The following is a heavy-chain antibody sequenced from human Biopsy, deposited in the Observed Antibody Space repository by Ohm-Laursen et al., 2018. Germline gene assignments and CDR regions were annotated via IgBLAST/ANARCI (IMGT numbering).Heavy chain of an antibody. CDR2: INQYGSEK. J-gene: IGHJ5*01. V-gene: IGHV3-7*03. CDR1: GITTRSYW. Sequence: SLRLSCSASGITTRSYWMSWIRQASGRGLEWVASINQYGSEKNYIDSVKGRFTISRDNSKNTLYLQMNSLRAEDTAVYYCAKSPSITMMTNWFDSWGQGTLVTVSS. CDR3: AKSPSITMMTNWFDS. D-gene: IGHD3-22*01.